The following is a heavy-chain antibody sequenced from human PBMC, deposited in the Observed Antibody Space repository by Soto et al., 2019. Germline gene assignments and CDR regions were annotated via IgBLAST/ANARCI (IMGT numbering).Heavy chain of an antibody. CDR1: GFSLSTTGMC. Sequence: SGPTLVNPTQTLTLTCTFSGFSLSTTGMCVSWIRQPPGKALEWLALIDWADDKYYSTSLKTRLTISKDTSKNQVVLTMTNVEPVDTATYFCARAVGGFTYGYPDYWGQGTLVTVSS. CDR2: IDWADDK. V-gene: IGHV2-70*01. J-gene: IGHJ4*02. D-gene: IGHD5-18*01. CDR3: ARAVGGFTYGYPDY.